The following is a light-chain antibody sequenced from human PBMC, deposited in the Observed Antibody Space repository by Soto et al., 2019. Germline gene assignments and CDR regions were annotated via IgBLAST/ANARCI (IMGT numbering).Light chain of an antibody. CDR3: SSYTSSTTNV. J-gene: IGLJ1*01. CDR2: DVS. CDR1: SSDVGGYNY. V-gene: IGLV2-14*03. Sequence: QSVLTQPASVSGSPGQSITISCTGTSSDVGGYNYVSWYQQHPGKAPKLLINDVSNRPSGISDRFSGSKSGNTASLTISGLQAEDEADYYCSSYTSSTTNVFGTGTKVPS.